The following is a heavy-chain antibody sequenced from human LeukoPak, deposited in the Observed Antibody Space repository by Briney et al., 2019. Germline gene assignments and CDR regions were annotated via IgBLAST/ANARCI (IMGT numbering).Heavy chain of an antibody. CDR2: IKQDGSEK. J-gene: IGHJ6*04. V-gene: IGHV3-7*03. CDR3: ARGKRITMVRGVTKYYYYYCGMDV. Sequence: GGSLRLSCAASGFTFSSYWMSWVRQAPGKGLEWVANIKQDGSEKYYVDSVKGRFTISRDNAKNSLYLQMNSLRAEDTAVYYCARGKRITMVRGVTKYYYYYCGMDVWGKGTTVTVSS. CDR1: GFTFSSYW. D-gene: IGHD3-10*01.